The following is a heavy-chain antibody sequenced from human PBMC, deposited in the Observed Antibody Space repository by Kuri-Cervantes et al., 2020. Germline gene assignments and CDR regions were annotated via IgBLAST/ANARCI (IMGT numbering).Heavy chain of an antibody. V-gene: IGHV3-30-3*01. CDR3: AREGVATGWGMDV. J-gene: IGHJ6*02. D-gene: IGHD5-12*01. Sequence: LSLTCAASGFTFSSHAMHWVRQAPGKGLEWVAVISYDGSNKYYADSVKGRFTISRDNSKNTLYLQMNGLRAEDTAVYYCAREGVATGWGMDVWGQGTTVTVSS. CDR1: GFTFSSHA. CDR2: ISYDGSNK.